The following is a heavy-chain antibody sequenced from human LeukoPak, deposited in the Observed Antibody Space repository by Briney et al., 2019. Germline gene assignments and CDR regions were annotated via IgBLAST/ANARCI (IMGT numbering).Heavy chain of an antibody. CDR2: ISSSGSTI. V-gene: IGHV3-48*03. CDR3: VRLRRNNDRSGYYYYYDY. D-gene: IGHD3-22*01. CDR1: GFTFSSYE. Sequence: GGSLRLSCAASGFTFSSYEMNWVRQAPGKGLEWVSHISSSGSTIYYTDSVKGRFTISRDDARDSLFLQMNSLRAEDTAVYFCVRLRRNNDRSGYYYYYDYWGQGTLVTVSS. J-gene: IGHJ4*02.